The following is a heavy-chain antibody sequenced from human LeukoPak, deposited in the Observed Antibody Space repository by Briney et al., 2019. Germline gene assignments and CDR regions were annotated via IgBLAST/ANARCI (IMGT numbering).Heavy chain of an antibody. CDR2: INSDGSGT. CDR3: ARAGEDYYDFWSGYHPLNF. V-gene: IGHV3-74*01. D-gene: IGHD3-3*01. J-gene: IGHJ4*02. Sequence: PGGSLRLSCAASGFTFSRYWMHWVRHTPGKGLVCVSRINSDGSGTKYADSVKGRFTISRDNAKNTLFLQMSSLRPEDTAVYYCARAGEDYYDFWSGYHPLNFWGQGTLVTVSS. CDR1: GFTFSRYW.